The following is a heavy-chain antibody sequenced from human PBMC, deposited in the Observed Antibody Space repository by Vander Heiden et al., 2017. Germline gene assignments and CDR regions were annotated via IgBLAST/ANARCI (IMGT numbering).Heavy chain of an antibody. V-gene: IGHV1-8*01. CDR3: ARVARFAGSYYNYFDT. Sequence: QGQVVQSGAEVKKPGASVRVSCKASGYTFTTYAINWVRQASEQGLEWMGWMDPKTGETGYAQRFQGRVTMTRNISRSTAYMELSGLRSEDTAVYFCARVARFAGSYYNYFDTWGQGSLVTVSS. CDR1: GYTFTTYA. J-gene: IGHJ4*02. CDR2: MDPKTGET. D-gene: IGHD1-26*01.